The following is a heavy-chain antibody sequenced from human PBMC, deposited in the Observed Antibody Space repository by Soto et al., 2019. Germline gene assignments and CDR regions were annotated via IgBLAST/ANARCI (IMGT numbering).Heavy chain of an antibody. J-gene: IGHJ4*02. V-gene: IGHV1-8*01. CDR1: GYTFTSYV. Sequence: QVQLVQSGADVKKPGASVKVSCKAYGYTFTSYVITWVRQATGQGPEWMGWMNPNIGKTGYAQKFQGRVTMTRSTYISTAYMELSSLRSDDTAVYYCARAPRAWGFDDWGPGTLVTVSS. CDR3: ARAPRAWGFDD. D-gene: IGHD1-26*01. CDR2: MNPNIGKT.